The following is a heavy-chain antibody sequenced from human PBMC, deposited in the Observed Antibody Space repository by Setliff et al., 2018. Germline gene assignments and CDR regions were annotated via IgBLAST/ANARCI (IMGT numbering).Heavy chain of an antibody. CDR2: ISSSSSYI. J-gene: IGHJ4*02. D-gene: IGHD6-25*01. V-gene: IGHV3-21*01. CDR1: GFTFSNAW. CDR3: VRDTTSGWMLTN. Sequence: GGSLRLSCAASGFTFSNAWMSWVRQAPGKGLEWVSSISSSSSYIYYADSVKGRFTISRDNAKNSLYLQMNSLRAEDTAVYYCVRDTTSGWMLTNWGQGTLVTVSS.